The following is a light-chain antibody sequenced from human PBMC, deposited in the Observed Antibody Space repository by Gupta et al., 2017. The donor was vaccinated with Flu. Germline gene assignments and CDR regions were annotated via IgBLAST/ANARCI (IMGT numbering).Light chain of an antibody. CDR1: NNGVGFYNY. CDR2: EIK. CDR3: ISYTGYSTI. J-gene: IGLJ2*01. Sequence: LSFSITCTGSNNGVGFYNYCSWYQQHPGKTPNRMINEIKKRPSGVPDRCSGSGSANTAALTVSGLQAEDEADYYCISYTGYSTIFGGGTKLTVL. V-gene: IGLV2-8*01.